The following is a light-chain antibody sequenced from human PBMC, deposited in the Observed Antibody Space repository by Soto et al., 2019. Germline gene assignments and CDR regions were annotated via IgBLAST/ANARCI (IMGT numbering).Light chain of an antibody. J-gene: IGKJ5*01. Sequence: EIVMAQSPATLSVSPGERATLSFRASQSVSYYLAWYQQKPGQAPRLLIYGASTRATGIPARFSGSGSGTEFTLTISSLQSEDFAVYYCQQYNNWQITFGQGTRLEI. CDR2: GAS. V-gene: IGKV3-15*01. CDR1: QSVSYY. CDR3: QQYNNWQIT.